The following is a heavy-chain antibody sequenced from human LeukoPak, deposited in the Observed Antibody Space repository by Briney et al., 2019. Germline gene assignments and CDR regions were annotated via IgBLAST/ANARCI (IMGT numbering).Heavy chain of an antibody. CDR3: AVRDGHSTSSGDT. CDR1: GGSFRNYY. CDR2: INQSGRT. V-gene: IGHV4-34*01. D-gene: IGHD6-6*01. J-gene: IGHJ5*02. Sequence: PSETLSHTCGFYGGSFRNYYWSCIRQSPGKGLEWIGEINQSGRTNYNPSLKTRLTISVDTAKNLFSLNLTSMTAADTATYYCAVRDGHSTSSGDTWGQGTLVTVSS.